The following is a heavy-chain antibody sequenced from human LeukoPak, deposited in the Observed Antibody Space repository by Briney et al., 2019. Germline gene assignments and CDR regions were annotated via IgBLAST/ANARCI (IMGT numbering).Heavy chain of an antibody. CDR2: ISSSSSTI. CDR1: GFTFSSYS. D-gene: IGHD5-12*01. V-gene: IGHV3-48*01. Sequence: GGSLRLSCAASGFTFSSYSMNWVRQAPGKGLEWVSYISSSSSTIYYADSVKGRFTISRDNAKNSLYLQMNSLRAEDTAVYYCARDADIVATTPIDYWGQGTLVTVSS. CDR3: ARDADIVATTPIDY. J-gene: IGHJ4*02.